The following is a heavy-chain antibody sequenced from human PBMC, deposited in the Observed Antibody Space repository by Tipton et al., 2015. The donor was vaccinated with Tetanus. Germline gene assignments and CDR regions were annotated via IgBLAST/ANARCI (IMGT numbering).Heavy chain of an antibody. J-gene: IGHJ4*02. Sequence: VQLVQSGAEAKKPGESLKISCRGSGYSFSSYWIAWVRQVPGKGLEWMGIFFPGDSESRYSPSFQGQVTMSGDNSIRTAYLQWNSLRAADTAPYYCAKVSAPGTIATGNFDYWGQGTPVTVSS. V-gene: IGHV5-51*01. CDR2: FFPGDSES. D-gene: IGHD1-1*01. CDR1: GYSFSSYW. CDR3: AKVSAPGTIATGNFDY.